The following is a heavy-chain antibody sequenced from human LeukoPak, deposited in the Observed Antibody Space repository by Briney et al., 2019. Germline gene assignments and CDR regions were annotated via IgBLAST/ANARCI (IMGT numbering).Heavy chain of an antibody. D-gene: IGHD6-13*01. V-gene: IGHV4-4*07. CDR1: GGSISSYY. Sequence: PSETLSLTCTVSGGSISSYYWSWIRQPAGKGLEWIGRIYTSGSTNHNPSLKSRVTMSVDTSKNQFSLKLSSVTAADTAVYYCARARNIAAAGTRYYYGMDVWGQGTTVTVSS. CDR2: IYTSGST. J-gene: IGHJ6*02. CDR3: ARARNIAAAGTRYYYGMDV.